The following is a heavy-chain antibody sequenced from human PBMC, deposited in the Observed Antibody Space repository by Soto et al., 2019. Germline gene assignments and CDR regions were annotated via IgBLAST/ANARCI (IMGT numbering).Heavy chain of an antibody. Sequence: ASVKVSCKASGYTFSNFAMHWVRQAPGQRLEWMGWINAGNWNTKYSQKFQGRVTITRDTSASTAYMELSSLRSDDTAVYYCARESWNAPTPYNWFGPWGQGTLVTVSS. J-gene: IGHJ5*02. D-gene: IGHD1-1*01. CDR3: ARESWNAPTPYNWFGP. CDR1: GYTFSNFA. CDR2: INAGNWNT. V-gene: IGHV1-3*01.